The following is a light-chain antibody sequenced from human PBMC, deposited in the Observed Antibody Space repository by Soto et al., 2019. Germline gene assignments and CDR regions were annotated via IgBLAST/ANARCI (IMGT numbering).Light chain of an antibody. J-gene: IGKJ5*01. Sequence: DIQMTQSPSSLSASVGDRVTITCRASQSISNWLAWYQQKPGKAPKLLIYDASSLESGVPSRFSGSGSGTEFTLTISSLQPDDFATYYCQQYNSYSFGQGTR. CDR1: QSISNW. V-gene: IGKV1-5*01. CDR2: DAS. CDR3: QQYNSYS.